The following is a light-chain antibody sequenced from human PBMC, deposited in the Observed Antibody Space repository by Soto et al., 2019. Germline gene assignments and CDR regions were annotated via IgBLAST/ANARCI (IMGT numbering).Light chain of an antibody. Sequence: EIVLTQSPGTLSLSPGEGATLSCRASQSVSSSYLAWYQQKPGQAPRLLIDGASSRATGIPDMFSGSGSGTDFTLTINRLEPEDFAVYFCQQYGTSPYTFGQGTKLEIK. CDR1: QSVSSSY. V-gene: IGKV3-20*01. CDR2: GAS. CDR3: QQYGTSPYT. J-gene: IGKJ2*01.